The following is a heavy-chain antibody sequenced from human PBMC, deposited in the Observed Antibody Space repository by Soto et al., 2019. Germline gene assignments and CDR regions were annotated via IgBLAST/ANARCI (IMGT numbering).Heavy chain of an antibody. CDR3: ARRALWLRRSGFDY. Sequence: ASVKVSCKASGYTFTSYAMHWVRQAPGQRLEWVGWINAGNGNTKYSQKFQGRVTITRDTSASTAYMELSSLRSEDTAVYYCARRALWLRRSGFDYWGQGTLVTVSS. CDR1: GYTFTSYA. CDR2: INAGNGNT. J-gene: IGHJ4*02. D-gene: IGHD5-18*01. V-gene: IGHV1-3*01.